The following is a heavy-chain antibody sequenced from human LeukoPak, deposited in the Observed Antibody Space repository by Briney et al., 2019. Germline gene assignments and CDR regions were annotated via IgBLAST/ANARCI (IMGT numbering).Heavy chain of an antibody. CDR2: IRYDGSNK. D-gene: IGHD6-19*01. Sequence: GGSLRLSCAASGFTFSIYDMTWVRQTPGKGLEWVAFIRYDGSNKYYADSVKGRFTISRDNSKNTLYLQMNSLRAEDTAVYYCAKYRSSGWYGRTVDYWGQGTLVTVSS. V-gene: IGHV3-30*02. CDR3: AKYRSSGWYGRTVDY. J-gene: IGHJ4*02. CDR1: GFTFSIYD.